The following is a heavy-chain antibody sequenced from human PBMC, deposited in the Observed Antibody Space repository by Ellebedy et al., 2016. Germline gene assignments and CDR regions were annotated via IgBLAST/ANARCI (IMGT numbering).Heavy chain of an antibody. CDR1: GFTFSSYV. V-gene: IGHV3-48*02. J-gene: IGHJ4*02. Sequence: GESLKISXTASGFTFSSYVMSWVRQAPGKGLEWVSYIHSSSSTIYYADSVKGRFTISRDNAKNSLYLQMNSLRDEDTAVYYCARSSMVRGGDLFDYWGQGALVTVSS. CDR3: ARSSMVRGGDLFDY. CDR2: IHSSSSTI. D-gene: IGHD3-10*01.